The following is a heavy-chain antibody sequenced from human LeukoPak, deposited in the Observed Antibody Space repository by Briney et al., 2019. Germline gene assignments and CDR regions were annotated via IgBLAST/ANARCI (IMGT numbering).Heavy chain of an antibody. D-gene: IGHD2-21*02. Sequence: TGGSLRLSCAASGFTFSSYAMHWVRQAPGKGLVWISRVKSDGSSTSYADSVKGRFTISRDNARNTLYLQMNSRRAEDTAVYYCARDGFLGPVTAYLDYWGQGTPVTVSS. J-gene: IGHJ4*02. CDR2: VKSDGSST. CDR1: GFTFSSYA. CDR3: ARDGFLGPVTAYLDY. V-gene: IGHV3-74*01.